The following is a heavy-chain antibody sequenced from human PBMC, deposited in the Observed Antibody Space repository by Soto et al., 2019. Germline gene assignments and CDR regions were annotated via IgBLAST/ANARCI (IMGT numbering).Heavy chain of an antibody. V-gene: IGHV1-8*01. D-gene: IGHD2-15*01. J-gene: IGHJ4*02. CDR3: ARGLTFRTESGVNF. CDR2: MNPSSGNT. CDR1: GYTFSTYD. Sequence: QVQLMQSGAEVKKPGASVRVSCEASGYTFSTYDIHWVRQATGQGLEWMGWMNPSSGNTGSAQKFQGRVTMTSDTSTGTAYMDLSSLRSEDTAVYYCARGLTFRTESGVNFWGQGTLVTVSS.